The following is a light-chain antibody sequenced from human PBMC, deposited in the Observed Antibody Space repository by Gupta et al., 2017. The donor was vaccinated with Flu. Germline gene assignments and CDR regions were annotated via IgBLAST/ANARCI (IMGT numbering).Light chain of an antibody. CDR1: QGLVYSDGNTY. J-gene: IGKJ1*01. V-gene: IGKV2-30*01. CDR2: QVS. CDR3: MQGAHWPWA. Sequence: ISCRSSQGLVYSDGNTYLQLFQQRPGQSPRRLIYQVSYRDSGVPDRFSGSGSGTDFTLKISRVEAEDVGIYFCMQGAHWPWAFGQGTTVEIK.